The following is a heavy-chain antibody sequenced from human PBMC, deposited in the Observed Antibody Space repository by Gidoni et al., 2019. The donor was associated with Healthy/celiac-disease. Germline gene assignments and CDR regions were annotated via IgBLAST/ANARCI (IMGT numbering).Heavy chain of an antibody. D-gene: IGHD5-18*01. CDR3: ARERWAGVDTAMDGAFDI. CDR2: IYSGGST. CDR1: GFTVSSNY. Sequence: EVQLVETGGGLIQPGGSLRLSCSASGFTVSSNYMSWVRQAPGKGLEWVSVIYSGGSTYYADSVKGRLTISRDNSKNTLYLQMNSLRAEDTAVYYCARERWAGVDTAMDGAFDIWGQGTMVTVSS. V-gene: IGHV3-53*02. J-gene: IGHJ3*02.